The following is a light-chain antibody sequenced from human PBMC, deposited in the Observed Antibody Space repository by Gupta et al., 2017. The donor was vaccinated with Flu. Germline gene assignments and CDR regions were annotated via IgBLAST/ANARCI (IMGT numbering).Light chain of an antibody. V-gene: IGLV2-11*01. CDR1: SSDIGAYNY. CDR2: DVT. J-gene: IGLJ3*02. Sequence: QSALTQPRSVSGSPGQSVTLSCTGTSSDIGAYNYVSWYQQHPGKAPKLIIYDVTKRPAGVPDRFSGSKSAETAARTISGLQPEDEADYYCCSYADNYNWVFGGGTKLTVL. CDR3: CSYADNYNWV.